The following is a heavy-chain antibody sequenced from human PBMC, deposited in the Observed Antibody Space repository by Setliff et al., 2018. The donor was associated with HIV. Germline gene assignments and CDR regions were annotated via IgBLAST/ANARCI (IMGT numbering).Heavy chain of an antibody. J-gene: IGHJ6*03. CDR2: IHTSDTN. CDR3: ARGVAAAGMLMDV. Sequence: PSETLSLTCTFSGVSTSIHYWVWIRQPDGMGREWIGRIHTSDTNRYNPSLQTRVAMSVDTSKNQFSLKLTSVSAADPAVYYCARGVAAAGMLMDVWGKGTTVTVSS. D-gene: IGHD6-13*01. CDR1: GVSTSIHY. V-gene: IGHV4-4*07.